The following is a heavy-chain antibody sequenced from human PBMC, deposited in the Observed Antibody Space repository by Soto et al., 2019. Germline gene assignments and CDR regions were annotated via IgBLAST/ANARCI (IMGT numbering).Heavy chain of an antibody. CDR3: AREYYGLLTGYYTYD. J-gene: IGHJ4*02. V-gene: IGHV3-74*01. CDR2: ISGDGVTT. CDR1: GFPFSSYW. D-gene: IGHD3-9*01. Sequence: EVQLVESGGDLVQRGGSLRLSCAASGFPFSSYWMHWVRHTPGKGLDWVARISGDGVTTYYADSVTGRFTVSRDNAKNTLSLQLSGLRADDTAVYYCAREYYGLLTGYYTYDWGQGTLVSVSS.